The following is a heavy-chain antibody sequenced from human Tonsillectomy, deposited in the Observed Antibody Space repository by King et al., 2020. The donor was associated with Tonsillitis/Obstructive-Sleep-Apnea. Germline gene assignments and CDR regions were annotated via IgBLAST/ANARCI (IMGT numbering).Heavy chain of an antibody. Sequence: QMQLVQSGAEVKKPGASVKVSCQASGYTFKSYGIIWVRQAPGQGLEWMGWISGFSGDTKYAKKFQGRVTMTTDTSTSTAYMELRFLRSENTAVYYCARARGVAGKFWFDPWGQGSLVTVSS. D-gene: IGHD6-19*01. CDR1: GYTFKSYG. CDR3: ARARGVAGKFWFDP. CDR2: ISGFSGDT. J-gene: IGHJ5*02. V-gene: IGHV1-18*01.